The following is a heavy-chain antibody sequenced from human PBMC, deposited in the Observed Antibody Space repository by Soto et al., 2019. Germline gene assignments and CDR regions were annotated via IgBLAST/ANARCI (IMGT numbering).Heavy chain of an antibody. CDR1: GFTFTSSA. V-gene: IGHV1-58*01. Sequence: ASVKVSCKASGFTFTSSAVQWVRQARGQRLEWIGWIVVGSGNTNYAQKFQERVTITRDMSTSTAYMELSSLRSEDTAVYYCAAETGYSSSWYSNYYYGMDFWGQGTTVTVSS. D-gene: IGHD6-13*01. CDR3: AAETGYSSSWYSNYYYGMDF. J-gene: IGHJ6*02. CDR2: IVVGSGNT.